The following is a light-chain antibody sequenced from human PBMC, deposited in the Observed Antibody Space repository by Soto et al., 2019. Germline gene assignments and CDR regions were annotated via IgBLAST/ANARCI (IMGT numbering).Light chain of an antibody. CDR1: QSINSD. V-gene: IGKV3-15*01. CDR2: GAS. J-gene: IGKJ1*01. CDR3: QQYNNWPRT. Sequence: VMTHSPATLSVSPGEGATLSCRASQSINSDLAWYQQKPGQAPRLLVYGASTRATGIPARFSGSGSGTEFTLTISSLQSEDFAVYSCQQYNNWPRTFGQGTKVDIK.